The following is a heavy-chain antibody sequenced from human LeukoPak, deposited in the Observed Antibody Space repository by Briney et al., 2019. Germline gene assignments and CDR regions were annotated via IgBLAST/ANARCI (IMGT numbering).Heavy chain of an antibody. CDR2: IYTSGST. V-gene: IGHV4-61*02. Sequence: SQTLSLTCTVSGGSISSGSYYWSWIRQPAGKGLEWIGRIYTSGSTNYNPSLKSRVTISVDTSKNQFSLKLSSVTAADTAVYYCARVSPHYYDSSSPNDAFDIWGQGTMVTVSS. J-gene: IGHJ3*02. CDR1: GGSISSGSYY. CDR3: ARVSPHYYDSSSPNDAFDI. D-gene: IGHD3-22*01.